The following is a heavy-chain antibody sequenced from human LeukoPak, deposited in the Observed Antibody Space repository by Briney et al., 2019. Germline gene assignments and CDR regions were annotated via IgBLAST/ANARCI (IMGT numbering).Heavy chain of an antibody. V-gene: IGHV4-59*01. CDR1: GGSISSYY. Sequence: SETLSLTCTVSGGSISSYYWSWIRQPPGKGLEWIGYIYYSGSTNYNPSLKSRVTISVDTSKNQFSLKLSSVTAADAAVYYCARGFYHAGFDYWGQEPWSPSPQ. CDR2: IYYSGST. D-gene: IGHD1-14*01. CDR3: ARGFYHAGFDY. J-gene: IGHJ4*01.